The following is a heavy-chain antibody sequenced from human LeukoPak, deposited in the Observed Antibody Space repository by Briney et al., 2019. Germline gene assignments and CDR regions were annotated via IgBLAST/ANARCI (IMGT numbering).Heavy chain of an antibody. D-gene: IGHD4-17*01. CDR3: ARERLAGDYDFDY. CDR1: GYTFTAYY. V-gene: IGHV1-2*02. Sequence: ASVKVSCKVSGYTFTAYYMHWVRQAPGQGLEWMGWINPNSGGTNYAQKFQGRVTMTRDTSISTAYMELSRLRSDDTAVYYCARERLAGDYDFDYWGQGTLVTVSS. CDR2: INPNSGGT. J-gene: IGHJ4*02.